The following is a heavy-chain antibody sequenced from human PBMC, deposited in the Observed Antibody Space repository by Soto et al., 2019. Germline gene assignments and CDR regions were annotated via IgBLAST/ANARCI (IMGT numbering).Heavy chain of an antibody. CDR1: GFTFSSYA. CDR2: ISGSGGST. V-gene: IGHV3-23*01. J-gene: IGHJ6*02. Sequence: EVQLLESGGGMVQPGGSLRLSCAASGFTFSSYAMSWVRQAPGKGLEWVSAISGSGGSTYYADSVKGRFTISRDNSKNTLYLQMNSLRAEDTAVYYCAKAQYARIHYYGMDVWGQGTTVTVSS. CDR3: AKAQYARIHYYGMDV. D-gene: IGHD2-2*01.